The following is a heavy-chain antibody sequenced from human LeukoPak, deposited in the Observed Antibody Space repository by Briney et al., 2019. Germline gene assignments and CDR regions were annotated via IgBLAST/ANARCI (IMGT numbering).Heavy chain of an antibody. CDR2: IYYSGST. CDR3: ARVRIEMATRIIDY. D-gene: IGHD5-24*01. V-gene: IGHV4-59*01. J-gene: IGHJ4*02. Sequence: SETLSLTCTVSGGSISSYYWSWIRQPLGKGLEWIGYIYYSGSTNYNPSLKSRVTISVDTSKNQFSLKLSSVTAADTAVYYCARVRIEMATRIIDYWGQGTLVTVSS. CDR1: GGSISSYY.